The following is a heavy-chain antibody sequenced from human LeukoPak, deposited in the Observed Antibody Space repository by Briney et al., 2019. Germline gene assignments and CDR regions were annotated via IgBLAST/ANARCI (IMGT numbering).Heavy chain of an antibody. Sequence: SETLSLTCAVSGSYISSGYYWGWIRQPPGKGLEWIGNAFHTGTTNYNPSLKSRVTISVDSSKKYFSLKLRSMTAADTAAYFCARLPYDSIGYYAFDIWGQGTIVTVSS. CDR3: ARLPYDSIGYYAFDI. CDR2: AFHTGTT. V-gene: IGHV4-38-2*01. J-gene: IGHJ3*02. D-gene: IGHD3-22*01. CDR1: GSYISSGYY.